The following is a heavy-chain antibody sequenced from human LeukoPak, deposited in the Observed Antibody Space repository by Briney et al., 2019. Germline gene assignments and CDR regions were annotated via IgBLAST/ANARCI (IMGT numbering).Heavy chain of an antibody. CDR3: ASQYYYDSSGYYSTYYFDY. D-gene: IGHD3-22*01. Sequence: PGGSLRLSCAASGFTLSSYSMNWVRQAPGKGLEWVSCISSSSSYIYYADSVKGRFTISRDNAKNSLYLQMNSLRAEDTAVYYCASQYYYDSSGYYSTYYFDYWGQGTLVTVSS. CDR2: ISSSSSYI. J-gene: IGHJ4*02. V-gene: IGHV3-21*01. CDR1: GFTLSSYS.